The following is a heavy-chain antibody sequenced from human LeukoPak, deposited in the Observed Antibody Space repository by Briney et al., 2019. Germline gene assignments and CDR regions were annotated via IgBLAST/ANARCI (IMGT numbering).Heavy chain of an antibody. CDR1: GGSFSGYY. J-gene: IGHJ4*02. CDR2: INHSGST. D-gene: IGHD3-10*01. CDR3: ASLGYY. V-gene: IGHV4-34*01. Sequence: SETLSLTCAVYGGSFSGYYRSWIRQPPGKGLEWIGEINHSGSTNYNPSLKSRVTISVDTSKNQFSLKLSSVTAADTAVYYCASLGYYWGQGTLVTVSS.